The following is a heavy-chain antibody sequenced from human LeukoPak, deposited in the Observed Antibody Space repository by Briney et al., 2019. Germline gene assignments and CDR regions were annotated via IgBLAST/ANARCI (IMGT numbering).Heavy chain of an antibody. J-gene: IGHJ6*03. CDR1: GYSISSGYY. V-gene: IGHV4-38-2*02. CDR3: ASSGYCTNGVCYYYYYMDV. CDR2: IYTSGST. Sequence: PSETLSLTCTVSGYSISSGYYWGWIRQPPGKGLEWIGYIYTSGSTNYNPSLKSRVNISVDTSKNQFSLKLSSVTAADTAVYYCASSGYCTNGVCYYYYYMDVWGKGTTVTVSS. D-gene: IGHD2-8*01.